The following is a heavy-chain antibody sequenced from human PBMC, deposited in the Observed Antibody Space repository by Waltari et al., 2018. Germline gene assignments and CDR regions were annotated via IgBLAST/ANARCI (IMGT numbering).Heavy chain of an antibody. CDR2: TAEDGRNK. CDR3: AKGQVWGGGHTYGPDWYLDL. CDR1: GFTFNAFA. V-gene: IGHV3-30*04. Sequence: QVVESGGGVVQPGKSLRLSCAASGFTFNAFAMHWVRQAPGEGLEWVAMTAEDGRNKYFADSWKGRFTISRDNSQDTLYLQMNSLRVDDTAVYYCAKGQVWGGGHTYGPDWYLDLWGRGTLVIVSS. D-gene: IGHD5-18*01. J-gene: IGHJ2*01.